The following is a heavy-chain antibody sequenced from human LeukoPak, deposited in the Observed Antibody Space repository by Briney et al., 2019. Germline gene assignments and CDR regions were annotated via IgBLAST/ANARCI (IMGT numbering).Heavy chain of an antibody. J-gene: IGHJ5*02. V-gene: IGHV3-7*01. CDR1: GFNFSVLL. D-gene: IGHD3-22*01. Sequence: GGSLKPSCAGPGFNFSVLLNSLVRQGPGKGLELVANIKQDGSDKYYVDSVKGRFTISRDNAKNSLYLQMDSLRAEDTAVYYCAVAETVNSYDRLRLHHWGQGTLVTVSS. CDR2: IKQDGSDK. CDR3: AVAETVNSYDRLRLHH.